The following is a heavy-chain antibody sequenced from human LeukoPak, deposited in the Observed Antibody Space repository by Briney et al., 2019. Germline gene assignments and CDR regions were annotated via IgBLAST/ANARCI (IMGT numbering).Heavy chain of an antibody. D-gene: IGHD2-15*01. CDR2: ISAYNGNT. CDR1: GYTFTSYG. V-gene: IGHV1-18*01. Sequence: ASVKVSCKASGYTFTSYGISWVRQAPGQGLEWMGWISAYNGNTNYAQKLQGRVTMATDTSTSTAYMELRSLRSDDTVVYYCARAIVVVVAATGYYGMDVWGQGTTVTVSS. J-gene: IGHJ6*02. CDR3: ARAIVVVVAATGYYGMDV.